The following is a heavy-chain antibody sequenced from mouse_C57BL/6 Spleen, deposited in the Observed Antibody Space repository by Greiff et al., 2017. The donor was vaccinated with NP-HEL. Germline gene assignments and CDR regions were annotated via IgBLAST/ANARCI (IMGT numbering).Heavy chain of an antibody. CDR3: ASLLLRDYYAMDY. J-gene: IGHJ4*01. CDR2: ISYDGSN. CDR1: GYSITSGYY. V-gene: IGHV3-6*01. Sequence: DVKLQESGPGLVKPSQSLSLTCSVTGYSITSGYYWNWIRQFPGNKLEWMGYISYDGSNNYNPSLKNRISITRDTSKNQFFLKLNSVTTEDTATYYCASLLLRDYYAMDYWGQGTSVTVSS. D-gene: IGHD1-1*01.